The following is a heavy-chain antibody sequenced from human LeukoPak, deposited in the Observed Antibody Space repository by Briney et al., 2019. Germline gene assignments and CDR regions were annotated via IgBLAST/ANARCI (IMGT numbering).Heavy chain of an antibody. CDR3: ARGTNWNVFDY. V-gene: IGHV3-11*04. CDR2: ISSGGGTT. J-gene: IGHJ4*02. Sequence: SGGSLRLSCAASGFSFSDYYMSWIRQAPGKGLEWVSYISSGGGTTYYADSVKGRFTISRDNSKNTLYLQMNSLRAEDTAVYYCARGTNWNVFDYWGQGTLVTVSS. CDR1: GFSFSDYY. D-gene: IGHD1-1*01.